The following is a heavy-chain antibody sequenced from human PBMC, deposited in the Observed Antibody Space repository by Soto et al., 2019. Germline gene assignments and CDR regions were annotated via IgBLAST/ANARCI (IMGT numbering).Heavy chain of an antibody. CDR2: IYYLGGT. J-gene: IGHJ5*02. D-gene: IGHD3-16*02. Sequence: KTSETLSLTXTVSGGSISSSTYYWGWIRQPPGKGLEWIGSIYYLGGTYYNPSLESRVTISVDTSRTQFSLKLNSVTAADTALYFCARSLSSDFNWFDPWGQGTLVTVSS. CDR1: GGSISSSTYY. CDR3: ARSLSSDFNWFDP. V-gene: IGHV4-39*01.